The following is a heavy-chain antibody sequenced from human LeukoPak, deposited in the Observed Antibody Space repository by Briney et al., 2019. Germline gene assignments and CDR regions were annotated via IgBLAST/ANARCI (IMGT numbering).Heavy chain of an antibody. D-gene: IGHD5-18*01. J-gene: IGHJ4*02. CDR2: IIPILGIA. CDR3: ARGGIQLLGLFDY. Sequence: ASVKVSCKGSGGTFSSYAINWVRHPPAQGLEWMGRIIPILGIANYAQKFQGRVTITADKSTSTAYMELSSLRSEDTAVYYCARGGIQLLGLFDYWGQGTLVTVSS. CDR1: GGTFSSYA. V-gene: IGHV1-69*04.